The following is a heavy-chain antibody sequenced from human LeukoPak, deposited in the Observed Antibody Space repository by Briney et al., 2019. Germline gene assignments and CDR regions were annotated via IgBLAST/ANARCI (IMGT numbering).Heavy chain of an antibody. D-gene: IGHD3-3*01. V-gene: IGHV4-34*01. Sequence: SETLSLTCAVYGGSFSGYYWSWIRQPPGKGLEWIGEINHSGSTNYNPSLKSRVTISVDTSKNQFSLKLSSVTAADTAVYYCARGPRRYDFRSGSGTYYFDYWGQGTLVTVSS. J-gene: IGHJ4*02. CDR3: ARGPRRYDFRSGSGTYYFDY. CDR1: GGSFSGYY. CDR2: INHSGST.